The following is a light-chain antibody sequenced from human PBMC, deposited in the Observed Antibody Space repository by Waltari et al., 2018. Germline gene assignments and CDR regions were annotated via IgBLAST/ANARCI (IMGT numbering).Light chain of an antibody. V-gene: IGKV3-20*01. Sequence: EIVLTQSPDTLSLSPGERATPSCRAIQWVTSSYLAWYQQKPGQAPRLLIYAASARATGIPDRFSGSGSGTDFTLTISRLEPEDFAVYFCQQYGSSLVTFGGGTEVEIK. CDR2: AAS. CDR1: QWVTSSY. J-gene: IGKJ4*01. CDR3: QQYGSSLVT.